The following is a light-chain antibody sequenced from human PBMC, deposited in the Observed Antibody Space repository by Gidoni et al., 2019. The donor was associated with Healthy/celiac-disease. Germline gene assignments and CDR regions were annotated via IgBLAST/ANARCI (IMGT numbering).Light chain of an antibody. CDR2: DAS. J-gene: IGKJ2*01. Sequence: DIQMTQSPSSLSASVGARVTITCQASQDISNYLNWYQQKPGKAPKLLFYDASNLETGVPSRFSGSGSGTDFTFTISSLQPEDIATYYCQHYDNLPYTFXQXTKLEIK. CDR1: QDISNY. CDR3: QHYDNLPYT. V-gene: IGKV1-33*01.